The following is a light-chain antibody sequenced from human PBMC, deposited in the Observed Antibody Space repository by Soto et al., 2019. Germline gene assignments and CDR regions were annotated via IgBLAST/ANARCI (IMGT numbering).Light chain of an antibody. CDR1: KSVSNN. CDR2: GAA. CDR3: QHYNEWPLT. Sequence: ETVMTQSPATLSESQGERATLSCRASKSVSNNLAWYQQKPGQAPRLLIYGAAARATGIPARFSGSGFGTEFTLTISSLQSEDSAVYYCQHYNEWPLTFGGGTKVVIK. J-gene: IGKJ4*01. V-gene: IGKV3-15*01.